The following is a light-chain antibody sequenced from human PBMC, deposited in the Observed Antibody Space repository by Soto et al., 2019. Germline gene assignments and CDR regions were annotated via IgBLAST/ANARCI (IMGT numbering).Light chain of an antibody. V-gene: IGLV2-11*01. Sequence: QSVLTQPRSVSGSPGQSVTISCTGTSSDVGGYNYVSWYQQHPGKAPKLMIYDVSKRPSGVPDRFSGSKSGNTASLTISGLQAEDEADYYCCSYAGSYTYVFRTGTTATVL. J-gene: IGLJ1*01. CDR3: CSYAGSYTYV. CDR2: DVS. CDR1: SSDVGGYNY.